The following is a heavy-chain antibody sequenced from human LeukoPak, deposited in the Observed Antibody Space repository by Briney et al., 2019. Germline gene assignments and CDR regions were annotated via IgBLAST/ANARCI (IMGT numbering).Heavy chain of an antibody. D-gene: IGHD3-10*01. Sequence: QTGPCLRLSCAASASTFSIHGMHWVRQAPGRGLEWVAITWFDGSKTYYGASVKGRFTISRDNSKNTPYLQMDSLRADDPAVYYCAKDLRAAYSRSGSYYGGYFEYWGQGTLVTVSS. J-gene: IGHJ4*02. V-gene: IGHV3-33*06. CDR3: AKDLRAAYSRSGSYYGGYFEY. CDR2: TWFDGSKT. CDR1: ASTFSIHG.